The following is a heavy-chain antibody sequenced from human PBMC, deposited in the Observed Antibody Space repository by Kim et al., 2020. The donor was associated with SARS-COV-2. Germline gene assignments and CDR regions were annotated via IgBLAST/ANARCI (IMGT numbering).Heavy chain of an antibody. Sequence: SETLSLTCTVSGYSISSGYYWGWIRQPPGKGLDWIGSIYHSGSTYYNPSLKSRVTISVDTSKNQFSLKLSSVTAADTAVYYCARAGNTTVRGNKVVAMDV. D-gene: IGHD3-10*01. V-gene: IGHV4-38-2*02. J-gene: IGHJ6*03. CDR2: IYHSGST. CDR3: ARAGNTTVRGNKVVAMDV. CDR1: GYSISSGYY.